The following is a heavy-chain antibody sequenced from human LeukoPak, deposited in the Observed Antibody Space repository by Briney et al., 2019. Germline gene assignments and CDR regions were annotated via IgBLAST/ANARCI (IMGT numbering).Heavy chain of an antibody. CDR2: MNPNSGNT. Sequence: ASVTVSFKSSVYTFIIYDINWVRQATGQGGEWMGWMNPNSGNTGNAQKFQGTVTMTRNTSISTAYLELSSLRSEDTAVYFCARRADYYDSSAYYYWGQGTLVTVSS. D-gene: IGHD3-22*01. CDR1: VYTFIIYD. J-gene: IGHJ4*02. CDR3: ARRADYYDSSAYYY. V-gene: IGHV1-8*01.